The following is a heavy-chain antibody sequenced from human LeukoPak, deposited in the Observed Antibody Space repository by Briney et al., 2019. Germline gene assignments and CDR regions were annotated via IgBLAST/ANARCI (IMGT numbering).Heavy chain of an antibody. D-gene: IGHD3-3*01. V-gene: IGHV3-53*01. CDR2: IYSGGST. CDR3: ARHSNDFWSGYYTFDY. Sequence: GGSLRLSCAASGFTVSSNYMSWVRQAPGKGLEWVSVIYSGGSTYYADSVKCRFTISRDNSKNTLYLQMNSLRAEDTAVYYCARHSNDFWSGYYTFDYWGQGTLVTVSS. CDR1: GFTVSSNY. J-gene: IGHJ4*02.